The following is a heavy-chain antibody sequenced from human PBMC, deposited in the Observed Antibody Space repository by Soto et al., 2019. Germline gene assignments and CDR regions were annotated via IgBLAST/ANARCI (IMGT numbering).Heavy chain of an antibody. CDR3: AKDPLWRRLAADYYYMDV. D-gene: IGHD2-15*01. Sequence: GGSLRLSCAASGFTFSSYAMSWVRQAPGKGLEWVSAISGSGGSTYYADSVKGRFTISRDNSKNTLYLQMNSLRAEDTAVYYCAKDPLWRRLAADYYYMDVWGKGTTVTVSS. J-gene: IGHJ6*03. V-gene: IGHV3-23*01. CDR1: GFTFSSYA. CDR2: ISGSGGST.